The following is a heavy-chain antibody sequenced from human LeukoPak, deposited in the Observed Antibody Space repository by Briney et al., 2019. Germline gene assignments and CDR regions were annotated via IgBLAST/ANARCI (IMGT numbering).Heavy chain of an antibody. Sequence: SETLSLTCTVSGGSISSYYWSWIRQPPGRGLEWIGYIYYSGSTTYNPSLKSRVTISVDTSKNQFSLKLSSVTAADTAVYYCARDGAGEMATNGAHFDYWGQGTLVTVSS. J-gene: IGHJ4*02. CDR3: ARDGAGEMATNGAHFDY. V-gene: IGHV4-59*01. CDR2: IYYSGST. D-gene: IGHD5-24*01. CDR1: GGSISSYY.